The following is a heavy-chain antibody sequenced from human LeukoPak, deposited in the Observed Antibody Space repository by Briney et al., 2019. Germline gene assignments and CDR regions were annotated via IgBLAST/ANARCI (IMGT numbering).Heavy chain of an antibody. Sequence: GGSLRLSCAASGFTFSTHAMNWVRQAPGKGLEWVSIISGSGGNTFYADSVKGRFTISRDNSKNTLYLQMNNLRDEDTAVYYCAKDPPCSGGTCYGYFESWGQGILVTVSS. D-gene: IGHD2-15*01. V-gene: IGHV3-23*01. CDR2: ISGSGGNT. J-gene: IGHJ4*02. CDR1: GFTFSTHA. CDR3: AKDPPCSGGTCYGYFES.